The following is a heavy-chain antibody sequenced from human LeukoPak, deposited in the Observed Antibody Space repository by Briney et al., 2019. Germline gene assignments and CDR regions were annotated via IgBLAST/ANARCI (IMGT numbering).Heavy chain of an antibody. V-gene: IGHV3-21*01. D-gene: IGHD4-23*01. CDR2: ISSISSYI. J-gene: IGHJ4*02. CDR3: ARDSGVTQDQGVVDY. CDR1: GFTFCGYS. Sequence: GGCLRLSCAASGFTFCGYSTKCGCQAPGRGVWRVSSISSISSYIYYADSARGRFTNSRDNAKNTLYLQMNSLRAEDTAVYYSARDSGVTQDQGVVDYWGQGTLVTVSS.